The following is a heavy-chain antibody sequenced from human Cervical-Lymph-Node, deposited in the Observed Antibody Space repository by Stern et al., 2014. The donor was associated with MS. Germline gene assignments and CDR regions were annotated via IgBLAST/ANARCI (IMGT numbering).Heavy chain of an antibody. J-gene: IGHJ4*02. Sequence: EVQLVQSGGGLVKPGGSLRLSCAASGFTFSSYSMNWVRQAPGKGLEWVASISSGGSYIYYADSLKGRFTISRDNAKNSLYLQMNSLRPEDTAVYYCARGRGGNYRYYFDYWGQGTLVTVSS. D-gene: IGHD4-23*01. V-gene: IGHV3-21*01. CDR1: GFTFSSYS. CDR2: ISSGGSYI. CDR3: ARGRGGNYRYYFDY.